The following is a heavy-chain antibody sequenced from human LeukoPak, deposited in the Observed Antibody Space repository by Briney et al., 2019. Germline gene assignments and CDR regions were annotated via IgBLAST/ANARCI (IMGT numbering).Heavy chain of an antibody. Sequence: PGGSLRLSCAGSGFTFSNYWMNWVRQVPGKGLVWVSRIRTDGGTSYADSVKGRFTISGDNAKNTLYLQMNSLRAEDTAVYYCVRDLRGAGDYWGQGTLVTVTS. CDR1: GFTFSNYW. D-gene: IGHD1-26*01. V-gene: IGHV3-74*01. CDR3: VRDLRGAGDY. J-gene: IGHJ4*02. CDR2: IRTDGGT.